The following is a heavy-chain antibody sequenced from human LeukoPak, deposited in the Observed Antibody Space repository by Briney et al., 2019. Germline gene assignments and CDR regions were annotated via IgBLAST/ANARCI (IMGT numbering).Heavy chain of an antibody. CDR1: GFTFSSYA. V-gene: IGHV3-30*04. CDR2: ISYDGSNK. Sequence: GGSLRLSCAASGFTFSSYAMHWVRQAPGKGLEWVAVISYDGSNKYYADSVKGRFTISRDNSKNTLYLQMNSLRAEDTAVYYCARGEQLWDPFDYWGQGTLVTVSS. J-gene: IGHJ4*02. CDR3: ARGEQLWDPFDY. D-gene: IGHD5-18*01.